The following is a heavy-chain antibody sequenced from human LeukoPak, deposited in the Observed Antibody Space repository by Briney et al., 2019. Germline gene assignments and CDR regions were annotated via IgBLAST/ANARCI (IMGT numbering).Heavy chain of an antibody. V-gene: IGHV4-59*01. D-gene: IGHD1-26*01. CDR3: ARGYCNSGSCFDF. CDR2: VYYTGNT. Sequence: NSSETLSLTCTVSGGPISSYYWSWVRQPPGKGLEWIGYVYYTGNTNYNPSLKSRVTMSVDTSKNQFTLKLSSVTAADTAVYYCARGYCNSGSCFDFWGQGTRVTASS. J-gene: IGHJ4*02. CDR1: GGPISSYY.